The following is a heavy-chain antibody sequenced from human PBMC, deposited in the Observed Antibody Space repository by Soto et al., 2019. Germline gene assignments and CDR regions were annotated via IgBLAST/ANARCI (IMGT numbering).Heavy chain of an antibody. Sequence: GESLKISCKGSGYSFTSYWIGWVRQMPGKGLEWMGIIYPGDSDTRYSPSFQGQVTISADKSISTAYLQWSSLKASDTAMYYCARQSDTAMVTAYYYYGMDVWGQGTTVTVSS. CDR2: IYPGDSDT. CDR3: ARQSDTAMVTAYYYYGMDV. J-gene: IGHJ6*02. CDR1: GYSFTSYW. V-gene: IGHV5-51*01. D-gene: IGHD5-18*01.